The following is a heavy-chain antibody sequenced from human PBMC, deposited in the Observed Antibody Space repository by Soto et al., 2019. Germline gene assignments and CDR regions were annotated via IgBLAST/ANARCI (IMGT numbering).Heavy chain of an antibody. CDR1: GGSFSGYY. CDR3: ARARTGPRRPLFRVCWFDP. CDR2: INHSGST. J-gene: IGHJ5*02. Sequence: SETLSLTCAVYGGSFSGYYWSWIRQPPGKGLEWIGEINHSGSTNYNPSLKSRVTISVDTSKNQFSLKLSSVTAADTAVYYCARARTGPRRPLFRVCWFDPWGQGTLVTVSS. V-gene: IGHV4-34*01. D-gene: IGHD3-10*01.